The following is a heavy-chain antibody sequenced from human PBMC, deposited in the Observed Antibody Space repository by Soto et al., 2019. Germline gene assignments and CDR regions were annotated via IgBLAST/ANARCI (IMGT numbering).Heavy chain of an antibody. CDR2: FYSSGSI. CDR3: ATMYSSGSGWFHP. D-gene: IGHD6-19*01. Sequence: SETLSLTCFVSGYSITAGGYYWSWIRHHPGKGLEWIVSFYSSGSIIYNPSLRSRVSISGYTSTNQFSMSLPSVTAADTARYSCATMYSSGSGWFHPWGQGTLVTVSS. V-gene: IGHV4-31*03. J-gene: IGHJ5*02. CDR1: GYSITAGGYY.